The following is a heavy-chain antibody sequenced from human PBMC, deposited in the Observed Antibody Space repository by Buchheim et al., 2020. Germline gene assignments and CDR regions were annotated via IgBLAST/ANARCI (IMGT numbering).Heavy chain of an antibody. J-gene: IGHJ4*02. D-gene: IGHD6-13*01. CDR3: AKGSQTASGILDY. CDR1: GFNFNGYA. V-gene: IGHV3-23*01. CDR2: ISNSGGST. Sequence: EVQLLESGGGLVQPGGSLRLSYAASGFNFNGYAMSWVRQAPGKGLEWVSTISNSGGSTYYADSVKGRFTISRDKSKNTLYLQLNSLRVEDTALYYCAKGSQTASGILDYWGQGTL.